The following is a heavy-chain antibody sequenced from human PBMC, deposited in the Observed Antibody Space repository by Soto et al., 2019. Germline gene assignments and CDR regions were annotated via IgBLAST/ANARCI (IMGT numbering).Heavy chain of an antibody. CDR1: GGSISGYY. CDR3: ARDLWGYCGTDCYPLDV. Sequence: PSETLSLTCTVSGGSISGYYWSWIRQPPGKGLEWIGYMYNTGNTVYNPSFKSRVTISVDTSKSQFSLRLNSVTAADTAVYYCARDLWGYCGTDCYPLDVWGQGTTVTVSS. D-gene: IGHD2-21*02. J-gene: IGHJ6*02. V-gene: IGHV4-59*01. CDR2: MYNTGNT.